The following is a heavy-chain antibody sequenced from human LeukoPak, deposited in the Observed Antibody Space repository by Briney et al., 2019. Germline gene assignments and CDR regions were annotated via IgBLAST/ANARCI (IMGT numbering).Heavy chain of an antibody. D-gene: IGHD3-22*01. V-gene: IGHV3-73*01. CDR1: GFTFSASA. J-gene: IGHJ4*02. CDR2: VRTKTNNYAT. Sequence: PGGALRLSCAGFGFTFSASAMHWVRPASGEGREGGGRVRTKTNNYATTYATSVKGRFTIFRDDSKNTAYLQMNSLGTGDTAVYYCASYDNAGNYYHNYWGQGTLVTVSS. CDR3: ASYDNAGNYYHNY.